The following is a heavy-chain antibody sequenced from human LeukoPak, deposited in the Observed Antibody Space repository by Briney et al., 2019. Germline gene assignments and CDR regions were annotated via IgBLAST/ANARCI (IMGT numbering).Heavy chain of an antibody. D-gene: IGHD3-22*01. CDR1: GGSINSYC. CDR2: IYTSGST. CDR3: ARGLYYYDSSGYYPYYFDY. J-gene: IGHJ4*02. Sequence: SETLSLTCTVSGGSINSYCWSWIRQPAGKGLEWIGRIYTSGSTNYNPSLKSRVTMSVDTSKNQFSLKLSSVTAADTAVYYCARGLYYYDSSGYYPYYFDYWGQGTLVTVSP. V-gene: IGHV4-4*07.